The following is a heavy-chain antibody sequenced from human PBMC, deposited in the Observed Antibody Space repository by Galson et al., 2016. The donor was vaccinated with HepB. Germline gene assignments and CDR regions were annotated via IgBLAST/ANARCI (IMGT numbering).Heavy chain of an antibody. Sequence: SLRLSCATSGFTFSGYAMHWVRQAPGKGLEWLAVIWSDANNKYYADSVKGRFTISRDNSKNTLFLQMNGLRPEDTAVYYCARDGEDGSGTYYNEGIDYWGQGILVTVSS. D-gene: IGHD3-10*01. J-gene: IGHJ4*02. CDR1: GFTFSGYA. CDR3: ARDGEDGSGTYYNEGIDY. V-gene: IGHV3-33*01. CDR2: IWSDANNK.